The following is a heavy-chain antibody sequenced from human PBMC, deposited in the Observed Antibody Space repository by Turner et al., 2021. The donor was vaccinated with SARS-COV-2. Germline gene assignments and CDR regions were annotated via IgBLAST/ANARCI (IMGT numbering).Heavy chain of an antibody. J-gene: IGHJ4*02. D-gene: IGHD4-17*01. CDR3: ARDGSTVGGFDY. CDR2: ISYDGSNK. Sequence: QVQLVESGGGVVQPGRSLRLSCAASGFTFSSYGMHWVRQAPGKGLEWVAVISYDGSNKYYADSVKGRFTISRDNSKNTLYLQMNSLRAEDTAVYYCARDGSTVGGFDYWGQGTLVTVSS. V-gene: IGHV3-30*03. CDR1: GFTFSSYG.